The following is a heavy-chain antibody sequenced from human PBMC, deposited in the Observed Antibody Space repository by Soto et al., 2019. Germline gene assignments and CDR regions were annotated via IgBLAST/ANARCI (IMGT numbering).Heavy chain of an antibody. J-gene: IGHJ5*02. CDR1: VDSVSSNSAA. V-gene: IGHV6-1*01. Sequence: SQTLSLTCVISVDSVSSNSAAWNWIRQSPSRGLEWLGRTYYRSKWYYDYAVSMRSRITINSDTSKNQFSLQLTSVTPEDTAVYFCARDPDNWFDPWGQGSLVTVSS. CDR3: ARDPDNWFDP. CDR2: TYYRSKWYY.